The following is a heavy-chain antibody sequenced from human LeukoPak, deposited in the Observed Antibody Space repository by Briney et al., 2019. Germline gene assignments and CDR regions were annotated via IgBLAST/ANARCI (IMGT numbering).Heavy chain of an antibody. J-gene: IGHJ5*02. CDR1: GYTFTAYY. D-gene: IGHD2-15*01. V-gene: IGHV1-2*02. CDR3: ARGGSCYYSWFDP. CDR2: INPNSGGT. Sequence: ASVKVSCKASGYTFTAYYVYWVRQAPGQGLEWMGWINPNSGGTDYAQKFQGRVTMTRDTSISTAYMELSRLRSDDTAVYYCARGGSCYYSWFDPWGQGTLVTVSS.